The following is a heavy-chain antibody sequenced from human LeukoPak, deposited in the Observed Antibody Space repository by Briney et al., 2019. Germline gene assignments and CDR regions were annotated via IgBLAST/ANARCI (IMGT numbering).Heavy chain of an antibody. CDR3: ARAVSSGWYGD. D-gene: IGHD6-19*01. J-gene: IGHJ4*02. Sequence: GGSLRLSCAASGFTFSSYDMHWVRQATGKGLEWVSAIGPAGDTYYPGSVKGRFTISRENAKNSLYLQMNSLRAGDMAVYYCARAVSSGWYGDWGQGTLVTVSS. CDR1: GFTFSSYD. V-gene: IGHV3-13*01. CDR2: IGPAGDT.